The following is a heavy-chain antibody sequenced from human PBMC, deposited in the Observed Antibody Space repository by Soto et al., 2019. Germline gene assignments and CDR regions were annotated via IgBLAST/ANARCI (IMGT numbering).Heavy chain of an antibody. Sequence: PGGSLRLSWAASGFTFSSYAMSWVRQAPGKGLEWVSAISGRGGSTYYADSVKGRFTISRDNSKNTLYLQMNSLRAEDTAVYYCAKSRIAENWFDPWGQGTLVTVSS. CDR1: GFTFSSYA. CDR3: AKSRIAENWFDP. CDR2: ISGRGGST. V-gene: IGHV3-23*01. D-gene: IGHD6-13*01. J-gene: IGHJ5*02.